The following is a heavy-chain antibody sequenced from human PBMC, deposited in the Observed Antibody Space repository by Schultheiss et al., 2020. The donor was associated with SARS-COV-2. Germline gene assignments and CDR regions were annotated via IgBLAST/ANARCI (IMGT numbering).Heavy chain of an antibody. Sequence: SVKVSCKASGGTFSSYAISWVRQAPGQGLEWMGGIIPIFGTANYAQKFQGRVTITADESTSTAYMELSSLRSEDTAVYYCARDGSSGWSHNSYDGMDVWGQGTTVTVSS. CDR1: GGTFSSYA. CDR2: IIPIFGTA. D-gene: IGHD6-19*01. V-gene: IGHV1-69*13. J-gene: IGHJ6*02. CDR3: ARDGSSGWSHNSYDGMDV.